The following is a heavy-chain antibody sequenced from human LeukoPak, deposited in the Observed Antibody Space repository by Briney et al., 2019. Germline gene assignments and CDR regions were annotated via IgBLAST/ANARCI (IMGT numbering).Heavy chain of an antibody. D-gene: IGHD2-2*01. CDR3: ARVWDIVVVPAARGAFDI. V-gene: IGHV4-30-2*01. CDR1: GGSDSSGGYY. J-gene: IGHJ3*02. CDR2: IYHSGST. Sequence: PSATLSLTCTVSGGSDSSGGYYWSWIRQPPGKGLEWIGYIYHSGSTYYNPSLKSRVTISVDRSKNQFSLKLSSVTAADTAVYYCARVWDIVVVPAARGAFDIWGQGTMVTVSS.